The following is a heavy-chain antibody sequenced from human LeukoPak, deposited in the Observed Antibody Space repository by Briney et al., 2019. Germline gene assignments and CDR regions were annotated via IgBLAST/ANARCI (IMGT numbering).Heavy chain of an antibody. D-gene: IGHD3-3*01. CDR3: ARDCRVTIFGVVIYNWFDP. CDR1: GVSISSSSYY. V-gene: IGHV4-39*07. Sequence: SETLSLTCTVSGVSISSSSYYWGWIRQPPGKGLEWIGSIYYSGSTYYNPSLKSRVTISVDTSKNQFSLKLSSVTAADTAVYYCARDCRVTIFGVVIYNWFDPWGQGTLVTVSS. J-gene: IGHJ5*02. CDR2: IYYSGST.